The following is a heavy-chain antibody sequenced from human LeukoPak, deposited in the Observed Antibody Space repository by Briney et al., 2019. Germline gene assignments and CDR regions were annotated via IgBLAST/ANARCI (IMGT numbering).Heavy chain of an antibody. CDR1: GFTISPHW. CDR2: ISRDGSNT. CDR3: AREWDLPGAYYMDV. D-gene: IGHD1-26*01. J-gene: IGHJ6*03. V-gene: IGHV3-74*01. Sequence: GESLRLSCAASGFTISPHWMHWVRQTPGKGLVWVSRISRDGSNTVYADSVKGRFTISRDNANKTLYLQMNSLRGDDTAVYYCAREWDLPGAYYMDVWGKGTTVTVSS.